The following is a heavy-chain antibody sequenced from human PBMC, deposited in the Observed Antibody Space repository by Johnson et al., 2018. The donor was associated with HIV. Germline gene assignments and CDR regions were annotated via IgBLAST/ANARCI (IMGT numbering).Heavy chain of an antibody. CDR1: GFTFRSYG. V-gene: IGHV3-30*19. CDR3: ARGWRGITMIDAFDI. D-gene: IGHD3-22*01. J-gene: IGHJ3*02. CDR2: ISYDGSNK. Sequence: QVQLVESGGGLVQRGGSLRLSCAASGFTFRSYGMHWVRQAPGKGLEWVAVISYDGSNKYYADSVKGRFTISRDNSKNTLYLQMNSLRAEDTAVYYCARGWRGITMIDAFDIWGQGTMVTVSS.